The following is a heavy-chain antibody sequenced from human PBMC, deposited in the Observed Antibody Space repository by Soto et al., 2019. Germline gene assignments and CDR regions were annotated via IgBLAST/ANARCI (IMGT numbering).Heavy chain of an antibody. D-gene: IGHD4-4*01. Sequence: EVHLVESGGLLVKPGGSLRLSCAASGFTFRSYSMNWVRQAPGQGLEWVSTISSSSTSIYYADSLKGRFTTSRDNAKNSRFLQMSSLRAEAAAVYYCARGSTVTSGGRWFDPWGRGTLVTVSS. CDR2: ISSSSTSI. V-gene: IGHV3-21*01. CDR3: ARGSTVTSGGRWFDP. CDR1: GFTFRSYS. J-gene: IGHJ5*02.